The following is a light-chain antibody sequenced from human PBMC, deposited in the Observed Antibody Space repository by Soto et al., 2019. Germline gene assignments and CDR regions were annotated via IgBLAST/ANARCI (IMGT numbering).Light chain of an antibody. Sequence: DIVMTQSPDSLAVSLCERATINCKSSQSVLYNSNNKNYLAWYQQRPGQPPKLLIYWASTRESGVPDRFSGSGSGTDFTLTITSLQAEDVAVYYCQQYESTPPTFGQGTKLEIK. CDR3: QQYESTPPT. V-gene: IGKV4-1*01. J-gene: IGKJ2*01. CDR1: QSVLYNSNNKNY. CDR2: WAS.